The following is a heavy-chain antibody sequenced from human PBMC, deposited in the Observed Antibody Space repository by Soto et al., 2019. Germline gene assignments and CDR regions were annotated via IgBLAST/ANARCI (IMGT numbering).Heavy chain of an antibody. CDR3: ARDPQDDAFDI. J-gene: IGHJ3*02. V-gene: IGHV3-33*01. Sequence: PERSLRLSCAASGVTFSSYGMHWVRQAPGKGLEWVAVIRYDGSKKYYADSVKGRFTISRDNSKNTLYLQMNSLRAEDTAVYYCARDPQDDAFDIWGQGTMVTVSS. CDR1: GVTFSSYG. CDR2: IRYDGSKK.